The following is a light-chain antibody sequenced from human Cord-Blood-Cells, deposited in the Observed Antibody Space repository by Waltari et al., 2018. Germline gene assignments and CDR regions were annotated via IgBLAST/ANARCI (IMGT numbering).Light chain of an antibody. CDR2: QDS. V-gene: IGLV3-1*01. CDR3: QAWDSSYV. J-gene: IGLJ1*01. CDR1: KLGDKY. Sequence: SYELTQPPSVSVSPGQTACITCSGDKLGDKYACWYQQKPGQSPVLVIYQDSKRPSGIPERFSGSNSGNTATLTISGTQAMDEADYYCQAWDSSYVFGTGTKVTVL.